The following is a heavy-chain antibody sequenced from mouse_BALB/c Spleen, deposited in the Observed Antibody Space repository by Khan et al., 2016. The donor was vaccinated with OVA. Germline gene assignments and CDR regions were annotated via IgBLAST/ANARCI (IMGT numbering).Heavy chain of an antibody. V-gene: IGHV1-63*02. CDR1: GYTFTNYW. Sequence: VQLQQSGGEVVRPGTSVKITCKASGYTFTNYWLGWIKQRPGHGLEWIGDIYPGGDYTNYNEKFKGKATLTVDTSSSTANMQLSSLTSADSAVDFCARWATWYFDVWGAGTTVTVSS. J-gene: IGHJ1*01. CDR3: ARWATWYFDV. CDR2: IYPGGDYT. D-gene: IGHD3-1*01.